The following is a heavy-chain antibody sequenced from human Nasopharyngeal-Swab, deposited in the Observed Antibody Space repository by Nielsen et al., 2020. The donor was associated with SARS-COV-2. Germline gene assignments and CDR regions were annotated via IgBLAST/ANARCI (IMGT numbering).Heavy chain of an antibody. Sequence: ASVKVSCKASGYTFTSYAMNWVRQAPGQGLEWMGWINTNTGNLTYAQGFTGRFVFSLDTSVSTAYLQISSLKAEDTAVYYCAREAAAGIVYGMDVWGQGTTVTVSS. CDR3: AREAAAGIVYGMDV. CDR2: INTNTGNL. V-gene: IGHV7-4-1*02. CDR1: GYTFTSYA. J-gene: IGHJ6*02. D-gene: IGHD6-13*01.